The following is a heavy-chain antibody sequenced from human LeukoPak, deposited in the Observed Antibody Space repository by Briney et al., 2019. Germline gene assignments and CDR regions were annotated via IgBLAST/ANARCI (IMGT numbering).Heavy chain of an antibody. V-gene: IGHV1-8*01. CDR1: GYTFTSYD. CDR2: MNPNNGNT. J-gene: IGHJ5*02. CDR3: ARDSSGWYHWFDP. Sequence: ASVKVSCKASGYTFTSYDINWVRQATGQGLEWMGWMNPNNGNTGYAQKFQGRVTITRNISISTAYMELSSLRSEDTAVYYCARDSSGWYHWFDPWGQGTLVTVSS. D-gene: IGHD6-19*01.